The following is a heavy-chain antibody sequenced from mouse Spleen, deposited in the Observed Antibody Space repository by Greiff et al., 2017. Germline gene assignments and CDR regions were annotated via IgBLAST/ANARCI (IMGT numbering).Heavy chain of an antibody. J-gene: IGHJ2*01. CDR2: IYPYNGGT. Sequence: EVKLQESGPELVKPGASVKISCKASGYTFTDYNMHWVKQSHGKSLEWIGYIYPYNGGTGYNQKFKSKATLTVDNSSSTAYMELRSLTSEDSAVYYCARCYYGSSCDYWGQGTTLTVSS. CDR3: ARCYYGSSCDY. D-gene: IGHD1-1*01. CDR1: GYTFTDYN. V-gene: IGHV1S29*02.